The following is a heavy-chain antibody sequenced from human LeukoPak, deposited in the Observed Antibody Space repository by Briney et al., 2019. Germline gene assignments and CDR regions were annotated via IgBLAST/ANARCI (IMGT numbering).Heavy chain of an antibody. CDR3: ARESGYSSSWYWFDP. J-gene: IGHJ5*02. D-gene: IGHD6-13*01. Sequence: ASVKVSCKASGYTFTSYGISWVRQAPGQGLEWMGWISAYNGSTNYAQKLQGRVTMTTDTSTSTAYMELRSLRSDDTAVYYCARESGYSSSWYWFDPWGQGTLVTVSS. CDR1: GYTFTSYG. CDR2: ISAYNGST. V-gene: IGHV1-18*01.